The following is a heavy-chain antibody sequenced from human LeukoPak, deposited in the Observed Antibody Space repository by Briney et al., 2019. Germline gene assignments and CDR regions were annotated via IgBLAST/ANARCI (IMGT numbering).Heavy chain of an antibody. D-gene: IGHD3-10*01. CDR3: ARDPYYYGSGTNDNWFDP. CDR2: IYHSGST. Sequence: PSETLSLTCTVSGYSISSDYYWGWIRQPPGKGLEWIGSIYHSGSTYYNPSLKSRVTISVDTSKNQFSLKLSSVTAADTAVYYCARDPYYYGSGTNDNWFDPWGQGTLVTVSS. V-gene: IGHV4-38-2*02. J-gene: IGHJ5*02. CDR1: GYSISSDYY.